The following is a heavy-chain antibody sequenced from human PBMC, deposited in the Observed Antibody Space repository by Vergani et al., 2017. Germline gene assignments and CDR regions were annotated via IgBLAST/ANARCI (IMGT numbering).Heavy chain of an antibody. V-gene: IGHV4-59*02. CDR3: ARDRGRHYSSSRSHPWFDP. CDR2: IDSSGST. Sequence: QVQLQESGPGLVKPSETLSLTCAVSGASVSGYYWSWIRQPPGKGLEWIGFIDSSGSTNYNPSLKTRVTISVDMSKNQFSLKLSSVTAADTAVYYCARDRGRHYSSSRSHPWFDPWGQGTRVTVSS. J-gene: IGHJ5*02. CDR1: GASVSGYY. D-gene: IGHD3-10*01.